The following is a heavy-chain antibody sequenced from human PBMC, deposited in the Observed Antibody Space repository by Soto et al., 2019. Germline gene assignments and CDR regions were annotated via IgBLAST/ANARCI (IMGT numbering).Heavy chain of an antibody. D-gene: IGHD6-13*01. CDR2: IKSKTDGGTA. J-gene: IGHJ4*02. CDR3: CTDQGDSSSWYHFDY. V-gene: IGHV3-15*07. Sequence: EVQLVESGGGLVKPGGSLRLSCAASGFTLSNAWMHWVRQTPGKGLEWVGRIKSKTDGGTADYAAPVKGRFTISRDDSQNTLILKMNSLNTEDTAVYYCCTDQGDSSSWYHFDYWGQGTAVTVSS. CDR1: GFTLSNAW.